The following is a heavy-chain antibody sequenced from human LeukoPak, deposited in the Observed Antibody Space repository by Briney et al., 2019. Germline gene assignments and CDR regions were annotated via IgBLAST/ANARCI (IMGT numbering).Heavy chain of an antibody. D-gene: IGHD1-1*01. CDR2: IYGIVDK. CDR3: ARQQQLGDVYTYFALDV. CDR1: GFSLNTPAVG. V-gene: IGHV2-5*01. J-gene: IGHJ6*02. Sequence: QTLSLTCNVSGFSLNTPAVGVAWIRQPPGQALEWLAVIYGIVDKRFSPSLRRRITLTMDTAKDQVVLTMANMDPVDTATYFCARQQQLGDVYTYFALDVWGPGSTVFVSS.